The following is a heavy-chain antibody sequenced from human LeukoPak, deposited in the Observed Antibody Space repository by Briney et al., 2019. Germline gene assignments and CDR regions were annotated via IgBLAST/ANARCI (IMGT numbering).Heavy chain of an antibody. CDR1: GGSISSYY. CDR2: IYYSGST. J-gene: IGHJ4*02. D-gene: IGHD5-24*01. V-gene: IGHV4-59*01. CDR3: ARGEGWLANDY. Sequence: PSETLSLTCTVSGGSISSYYWRWLRQPPGKGLEWIGYIYYSGSTNYNPSLKSRVTISVDTSKNQFSLKLSSVTAADTAVYYCARGEGWLANDYWGQGTLVTVSS.